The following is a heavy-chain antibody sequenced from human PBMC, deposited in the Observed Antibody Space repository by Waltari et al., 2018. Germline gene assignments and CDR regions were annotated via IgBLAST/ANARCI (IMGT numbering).Heavy chain of an antibody. CDR3: ARDRGRGLYLDS. D-gene: IGHD2-15*01. V-gene: IGHV4-4*02. CDR2: VHRSGRT. CDR1: GESMSSNSF. Sequence: QLQLQQSGPGLVKPSESLSLTCAVSGESMSSNSFGSWVRQSPWKGLEWIGQVHRSGRTNYNPSLGSRVTISIDMSNNQFSLRLPSPTAADTAIYYCARDRGRGLYLDSWSQGTLVTVSP. J-gene: IGHJ4*02.